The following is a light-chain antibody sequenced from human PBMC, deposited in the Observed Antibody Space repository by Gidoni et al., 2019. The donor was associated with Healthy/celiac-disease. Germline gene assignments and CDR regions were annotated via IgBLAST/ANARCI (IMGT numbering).Light chain of an antibody. CDR3: SSYTSSSTLYV. J-gene: IGLJ1*01. V-gene: IGLV2-14*01. CDR2: DVS. CDR1: SRDVGGYNY. Sequence: QPALTQPASVSGSPGQSIPLSCTGTSRDVGGYNYVSWSTQHPGKAPKLMIYDVSNRPSGVSNRFSGSKSGNTASLTISGLQAEDEADYYCSSYTSSSTLYVFGTGTKVTVL.